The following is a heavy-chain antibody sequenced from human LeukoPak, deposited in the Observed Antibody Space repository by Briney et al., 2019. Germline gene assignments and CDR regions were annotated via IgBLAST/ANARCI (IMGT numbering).Heavy chain of an antibody. D-gene: IGHD5-18*01. CDR3: ARGDVYSGFDI. CDR1: GFTVSSNY. Sequence: GGSLRLSCATSGFTVSSNYMSWVRQAPGKGLEWVSVIYSGGSTYYADSVKGRFTISRDNSKNTLYLQMNSLRAEDTAVYYCARGDVYSGFDIWGQGTMVTVSS. J-gene: IGHJ3*02. V-gene: IGHV3-66*01. CDR2: IYSGGST.